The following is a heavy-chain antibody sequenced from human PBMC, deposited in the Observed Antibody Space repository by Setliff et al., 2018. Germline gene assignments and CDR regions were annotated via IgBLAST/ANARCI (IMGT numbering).Heavy chain of an antibody. CDR2: INTNTGNP. J-gene: IGHJ6*03. D-gene: IGHD3-16*02. CDR1: GYSFSTYA. CDR3: ARASRFATIVWKGDYYMDV. Sequence: GASVKVSCKASGYSFSTYAMSWIRQAPGQGLEWMGWINTNTGNPSYAQGFTGRFVFSLDTSVSTAYLQISSLKPEGTAMYYCARASRFATIVWKGDYYMDVWGKGTTVTVSS. V-gene: IGHV7-4-1*02.